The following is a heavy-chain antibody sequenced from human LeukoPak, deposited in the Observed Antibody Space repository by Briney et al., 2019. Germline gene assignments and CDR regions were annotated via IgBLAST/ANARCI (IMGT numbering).Heavy chain of an antibody. CDR1: GGSVSSGSYY. D-gene: IGHD3-10*01. CDR2: IYYSGST. CDR3: ARTSRINMVLDP. Sequence: SETLSLTCTVSGGSVSSGSYYWSWIRQPPGKGLEWIGYIYYSGSTNYNPSLRSRVTISVDTSKNQFSLKLSSVTAADTAVYYCARTSRINMVLDPWGQGTLVTVSS. V-gene: IGHV4-61*01. J-gene: IGHJ5*02.